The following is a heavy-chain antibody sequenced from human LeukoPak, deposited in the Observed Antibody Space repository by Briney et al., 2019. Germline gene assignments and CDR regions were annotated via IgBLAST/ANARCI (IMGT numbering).Heavy chain of an antibody. CDR1: GYSISSGYH. V-gene: IGHV4-38-2*02. J-gene: IGHJ4*02. CDR2: IYHSGTT. Sequence: SETLSLTCTVSGYSISSGYHWGWIRQPPGKGLEWIGTIYHSGTTYYNPSLKGRLTISVATSKNQFSLNLRFVTAADTAVYYCAGLGIAAAGKDYWGQGTLVTVSS. D-gene: IGHD6-13*01. CDR3: AGLGIAAAGKDY.